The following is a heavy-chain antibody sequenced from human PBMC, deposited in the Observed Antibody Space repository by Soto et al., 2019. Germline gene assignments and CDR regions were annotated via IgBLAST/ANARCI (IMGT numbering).Heavy chain of an antibody. CDR3: ARVLPYYYDSSGYLDY. J-gene: IGHJ4*02. D-gene: IGHD3-22*01. V-gene: IGHV1-18*01. Sequence: ASVKVSCKASGYTFTSYGISWVRQAPGQGLEWMGWISAYNGNTNYAQKLQGRVTMTTDTSTSTAYMELRSLRPDDTAVYYCARVLPYYYDSSGYLDYWGQGTLVTVS. CDR2: ISAYNGNT. CDR1: GYTFTSYG.